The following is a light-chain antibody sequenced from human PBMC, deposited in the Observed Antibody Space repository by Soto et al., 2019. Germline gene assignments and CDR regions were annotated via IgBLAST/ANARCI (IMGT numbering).Light chain of an antibody. V-gene: IGKV3-15*01. Sequence: IVMAQSXVTLSMSPPGXXXXXXXASPTVRSNVALEQQKXGQAPRLLIYGSSXRPTGIPSRFSGSGSGTEFTLTISSLQSEDFATYYCQQYNNWPRTFGAGTKLDI. CDR3: QQYNNWPRT. CDR1: PTVRSN. CDR2: GSS. J-gene: IGKJ4*02.